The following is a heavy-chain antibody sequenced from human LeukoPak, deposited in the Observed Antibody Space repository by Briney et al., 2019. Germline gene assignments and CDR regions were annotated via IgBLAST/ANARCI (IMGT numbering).Heavy chain of an antibody. D-gene: IGHD3-9*01. Sequence: GGSLRLSCAASGFTFSSYAMSWVRQAPGKGLEWVAVISYDGSNKYYADSVKGRFTISRDNSKNTLYLQMNSLRAEDTAVYYCASEYYDIFTGYSFDHWGQGTLVTVSS. CDR2: ISYDGSNK. CDR3: ASEYYDIFTGYSFDH. CDR1: GFTFSSYA. J-gene: IGHJ4*02. V-gene: IGHV3-30-3*01.